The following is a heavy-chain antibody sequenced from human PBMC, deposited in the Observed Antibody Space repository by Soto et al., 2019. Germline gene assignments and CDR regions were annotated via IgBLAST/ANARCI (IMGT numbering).Heavy chain of an antibody. CDR2: ISYDGSNK. CDR1: GFTFSSYG. CDR3: AQWFGAFDY. V-gene: IGHV3-30*18. J-gene: IGHJ4*02. D-gene: IGHD3-10*01. Sequence: QVQLVESGGGVVQPGRSLRLSCAASGFTFSSYGMHWVRQAPGKGLEWVAVISYDGSNKYYADSVKGRFTISRDNYKNTMYLQMNSVRAEDTAVYYCAQWFGAFDYWGQGTLVTVSS.